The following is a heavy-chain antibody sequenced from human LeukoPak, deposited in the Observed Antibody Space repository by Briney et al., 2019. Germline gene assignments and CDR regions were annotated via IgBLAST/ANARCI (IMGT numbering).Heavy chain of an antibody. CDR2: INHSGST. V-gene: IGHV4-34*01. D-gene: IGHD3-9*01. CDR1: GGSFSGYY. J-gene: IGHJ4*02. Sequence: SETLSLTCAVYGGSFSGYYWSWIRQPPGKGLEWIGEINHSGSTNYNPSLKSRVTISVDTPKNQFSLKLSSVTAADTAVYYCARGRSIVLRYFDWLLYNDYWGQGTLVTVSS. CDR3: ARGRSIVLRYFDWLLYNDY.